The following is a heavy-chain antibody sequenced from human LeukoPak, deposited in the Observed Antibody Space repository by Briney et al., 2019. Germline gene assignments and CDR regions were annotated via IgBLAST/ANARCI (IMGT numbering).Heavy chain of an antibody. J-gene: IGHJ4*02. CDR1: GFTFSDYY. D-gene: IGHD3-16*01. CDR2: ISSSGSTI. Sequence: GGSLRLSCAASGFTFSDYYMSWIRQAPGKGLEWVSYISSSGSTIYYADSVKGRFTISRDNAKNSLYLQMSSLRAEDTAVYYCAKGSASSRPYYFDYWGQGALVTVSS. CDR3: AKGSASSRPYYFDY. V-gene: IGHV3-11*01.